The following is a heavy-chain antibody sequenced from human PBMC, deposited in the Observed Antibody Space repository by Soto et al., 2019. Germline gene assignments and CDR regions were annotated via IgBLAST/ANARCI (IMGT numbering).Heavy chain of an antibody. V-gene: IGHV3-23*01. J-gene: IGHJ6*02. CDR3: AKGPVDWNYGYYYYGMDV. CDR1: GFTFSSYA. CDR2: ISGSGGST. Sequence: GGSLRLSCAASGFTFSSYAMSWVRQAPGKGLEWVSAISGSGGSTYYADSVKGRFTISRDNSKNTLYLQMNSLRAEDTAVYYCAKGPVDWNYGYYYYGMDVWGQGTTVTVSS. D-gene: IGHD1-7*01.